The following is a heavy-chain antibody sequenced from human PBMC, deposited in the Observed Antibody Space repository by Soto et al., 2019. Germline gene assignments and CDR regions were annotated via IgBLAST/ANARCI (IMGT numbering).Heavy chain of an antibody. J-gene: IGHJ4*02. D-gene: IGHD1-26*01. Sequence: QVQLVESGGGVVQPGRSLRLSCAASGFMFSSYAMHWVGQAPGKGLEWGAVQTYDGSNKYYPDSVKGRFTISRDNSKNTLYLQMNSLRAEDTAVYYCARAGGLLVDYWGQGTLVTVSS. V-gene: IGHV3-30-3*01. CDR2: QTYDGSNK. CDR1: GFMFSSYA. CDR3: ARAGGLLVDY.